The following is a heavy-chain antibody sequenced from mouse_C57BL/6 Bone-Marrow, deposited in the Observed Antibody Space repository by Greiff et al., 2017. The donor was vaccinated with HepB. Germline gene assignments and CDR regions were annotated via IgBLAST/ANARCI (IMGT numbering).Heavy chain of an antibody. D-gene: IGHD2-1*01. CDR3: TTDGNYGWFAY. CDR2: IDPENGDT. J-gene: IGHJ3*01. CDR1: GFNIKDDY. Sequence: EVKLQQSGAELVRPGASVKLSCTASGFNIKDDYMHWVKQRPEQGLEWIGWIDPENGDTEYASKFQGKATITADTSSNTAYLQLSSLTSEDTAVYYCTTDGNYGWFAYWGQGTLVTVSA. V-gene: IGHV14-4*01.